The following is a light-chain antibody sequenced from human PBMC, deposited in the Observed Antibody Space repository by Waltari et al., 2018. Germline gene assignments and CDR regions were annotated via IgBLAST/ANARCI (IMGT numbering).Light chain of an antibody. Sequence: DNQLTQSPSFLSASVGDRVTITCRASQDISSSLAWYQQKPGRAPKLLIYAASTLQSGVPSRLSGSGSGTEFTLTISSLQPEDFVTYYCQQVNNYPFTFGPGTILDVK. V-gene: IGKV1-9*01. CDR1: QDISSS. CDR2: AAS. CDR3: QQVNNYPFT. J-gene: IGKJ3*01.